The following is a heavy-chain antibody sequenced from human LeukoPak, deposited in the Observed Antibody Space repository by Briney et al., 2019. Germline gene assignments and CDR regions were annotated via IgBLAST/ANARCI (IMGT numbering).Heavy chain of an antibody. Sequence: SVKVSCKASGGTFSSYAISWVRQAPGQRLEWMGRIIPILGIANYAQKFQGRVTITADKSTSTAYMELSSLRSEDTAVYYCARAVTTWFDPWGQGTLVTVSS. V-gene: IGHV1-69*04. D-gene: IGHD4-17*01. CDR2: IIPILGIA. CDR3: ARAVTTWFDP. CDR1: GGTFSSYA. J-gene: IGHJ5*02.